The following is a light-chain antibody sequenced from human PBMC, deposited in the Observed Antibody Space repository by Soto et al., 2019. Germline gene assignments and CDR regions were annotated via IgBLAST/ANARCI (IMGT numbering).Light chain of an antibody. CDR3: RQRSNWPRT. CDR1: QSVSNY. Sequence: EVVLTQSPATLSLSPGAMATLSCTASQSVSNYLAWYQPKPGQAPRLLVYDLSNRATGIPARFIGIGSGTDFALALGSLEPENSAVYYCRQRSNWPRTFGQGTKEEI. CDR2: DLS. J-gene: IGKJ1*01. V-gene: IGKV3-11*01.